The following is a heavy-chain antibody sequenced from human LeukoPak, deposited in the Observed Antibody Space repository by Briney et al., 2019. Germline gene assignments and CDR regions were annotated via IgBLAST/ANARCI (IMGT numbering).Heavy chain of an antibody. J-gene: IGHJ3*01. CDR1: GYTFTSYW. D-gene: IGHD5/OR15-5a*01. CDR2: IYPGDSKT. CDR3: SKLRGDVYPNDAFDV. Sequence: GESLKISCKGSGYTFTSYWIAWVRQMPGKGLEWMGIIYPGDSKTTYRQSFQGQVTFSVDKSISTAYPQWSSLKASDTAIYYCSKLRGDVYPNDAFDVWGQGTLVTVSS. V-gene: IGHV5-51*01.